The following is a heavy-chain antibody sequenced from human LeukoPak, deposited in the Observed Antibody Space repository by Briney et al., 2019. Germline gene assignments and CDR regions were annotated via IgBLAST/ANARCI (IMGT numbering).Heavy chain of an antibody. J-gene: IGHJ4*02. CDR1: GFTFSSYG. Sequence: GGSLRLSCAASGFTFSSYGMHWVRQAPGKGLEWVAVIWCDGSNKYYADSVKGRFTISRDNSKNTLYLQMNSLRAEDTAVYYCARALYYDSSGYIDYWGQGTLVTVSS. CDR3: ARALYYDSSGYIDY. CDR2: IWCDGSNK. V-gene: IGHV3-33*01. D-gene: IGHD3-22*01.